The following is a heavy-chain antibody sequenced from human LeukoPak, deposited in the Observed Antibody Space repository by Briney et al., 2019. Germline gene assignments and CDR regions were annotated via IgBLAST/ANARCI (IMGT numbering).Heavy chain of an antibody. CDR1: GGSFSGYY. J-gene: IGHJ5*02. CDR2: INHSGST. V-gene: IGHV4-34*01. Sequence: SETLSLTCAVYGGSFSGYYWSWIRQPPGKGLEWIGEINHSGSTNYNPSLNSRVTISVETSKNQFSLKLASVTAADTAVYYCARGLGPSAMFDPWGQGTLVTVSS. CDR3: ARGLGPSAMFDP. D-gene: IGHD6-6*01.